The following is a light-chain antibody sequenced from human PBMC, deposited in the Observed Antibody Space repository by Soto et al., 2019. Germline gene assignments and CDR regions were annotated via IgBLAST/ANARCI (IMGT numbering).Light chain of an antibody. CDR3: KQDNHCPTIT. V-gene: IGKV3-15*01. CDR2: GAS. Sequence: EVVLTQSPATLSVPPGDRATLSCRASESVRSGLAWYQQKPGQAPRLLIYGASIRAADVPPRFSGSGSGTEFTLTIISLQSEDFAVYYCKQDNHCPTITFGQGTRLETK. CDR1: ESVRSG. J-gene: IGKJ5*01.